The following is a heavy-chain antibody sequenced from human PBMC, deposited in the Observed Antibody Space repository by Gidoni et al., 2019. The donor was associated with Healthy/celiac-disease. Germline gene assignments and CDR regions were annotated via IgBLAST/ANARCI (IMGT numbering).Heavy chain of an antibody. CDR1: GGSFSGYY. D-gene: IGHD3-16*02. CDR2: INHSGST. J-gene: IGHJ6*02. V-gene: IGHV4-34*01. Sequence: QVQLQQWGAGLLKPSETLSLTCAVYGGSFSGYYWSWLRQPPGKGLEWIGEINHSGSTNYNPSLKSRVTISVDTSKNQFSLKLSSVTAADTAVYYCARGTYDYVWGSYRYSYYYYGMDVWGQGTTVTVSS. CDR3: ARGTYDYVWGSYRYSYYYYGMDV.